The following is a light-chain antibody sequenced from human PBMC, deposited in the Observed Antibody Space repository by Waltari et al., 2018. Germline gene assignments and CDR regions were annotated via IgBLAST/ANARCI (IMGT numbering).Light chain of an antibody. CDR3: SSYAGSYNLV. J-gene: IGLJ3*02. V-gene: IGLV2-8*01. CDR2: EVT. Sequence: QSALTQPPSASGCPGPAVTITCTGTSSDLGGYHYVYWYQQHPGEVPKLMIYEVTMPPSGVPDRFSGSKSGNTASLTVSGLQAEDEADYYCSSYAGSYNLVFGGGTKLTVL. CDR1: SSDLGGYHY.